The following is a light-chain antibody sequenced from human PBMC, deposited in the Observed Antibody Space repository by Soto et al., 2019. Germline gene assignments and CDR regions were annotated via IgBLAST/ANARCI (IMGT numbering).Light chain of an antibody. V-gene: IGLV2-8*02. Sequence: QSALTQPPSASRSPGQSITISCTGTSSDVGAYNYVSWYFQSPDKAPKLLVYEVSKRPSVVPDRFSGSKSGNTASLTVSGLQAEDEGFYFCSSYANSRVVFGGGTKVTVL. CDR1: SSDVGAYNY. CDR3: SSYANSRVV. CDR2: EVS. J-gene: IGLJ2*01.